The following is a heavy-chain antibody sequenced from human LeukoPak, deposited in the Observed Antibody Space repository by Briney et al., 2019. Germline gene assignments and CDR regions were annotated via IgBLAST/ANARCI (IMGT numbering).Heavy chain of an antibody. D-gene: IGHD6-13*01. Sequence: PGGSLRLCCAASGFTVSSSYVSWVRQAPGKGLEWVSVIYSGGITYYADSVKGRFTFSRDNSKNTLYLQMNSLRVDDTAVYYCARDGPGRYSSSWHGGAFDIWGQGTMVTVSS. V-gene: IGHV3-53*01. J-gene: IGHJ3*02. CDR3: ARDGPGRYSSSWHGGAFDI. CDR1: GFTVSSSY. CDR2: IYSGGIT.